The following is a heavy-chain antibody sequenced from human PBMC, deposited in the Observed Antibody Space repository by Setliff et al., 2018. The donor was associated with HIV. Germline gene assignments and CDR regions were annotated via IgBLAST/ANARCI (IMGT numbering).Heavy chain of an antibody. Sequence: SETLSLTCTVSGGSISRYHWTWIRQPAGKGLEWIGRIYSSGSTNYNPSLKSRVSMSVDTSKNQFSLKVNSVTAADTAVYYCGRDFDYGSDPGFFDPWGQGTLVTVSS. J-gene: IGHJ5*02. D-gene: IGHD3-10*01. CDR2: IYSSGST. V-gene: IGHV4-4*07. CDR1: GGSISRYH. CDR3: GRDFDYGSDPGFFDP.